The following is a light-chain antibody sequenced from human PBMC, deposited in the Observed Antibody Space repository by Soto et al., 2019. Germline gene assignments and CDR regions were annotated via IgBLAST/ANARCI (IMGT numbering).Light chain of an antibody. V-gene: IGKV1-5*01. CDR3: QQYKNLSN. CDR1: QTISGW. CDR2: DAS. J-gene: IGKJ2*01. Sequence: DIQMTHFPSTLSASVGEKVTITLRASQTISGWLAWYQQKPGKAPRLLIYDASTLDSGVPSRFSGTESETEFTLTISSLQPDDSATYYCQQYKNLSNFGQGTK.